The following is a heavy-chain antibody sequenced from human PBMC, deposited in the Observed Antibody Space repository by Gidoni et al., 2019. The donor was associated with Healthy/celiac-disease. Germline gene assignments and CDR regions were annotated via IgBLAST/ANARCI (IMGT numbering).Heavy chain of an antibody. CDR3: AKDLLIVVVPAASYYFDY. Sequence: EVQLLESGGGLVQPGGSLRHSCAASGFTFSSYAMSWVRQAPGKGLEWVSAISGSGGSTYYADSVKGRFTISRDNSKNTLYLQMNSLRAEDTAVYYCAKDLLIVVVPAASYYFDYWGQGTLVTVSS. V-gene: IGHV3-23*01. J-gene: IGHJ4*02. CDR1: GFTFSSYA. D-gene: IGHD2-2*01. CDR2: ISGSGGST.